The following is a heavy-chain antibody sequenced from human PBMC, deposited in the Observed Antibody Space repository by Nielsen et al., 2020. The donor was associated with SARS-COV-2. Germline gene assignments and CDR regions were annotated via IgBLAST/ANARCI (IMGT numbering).Heavy chain of an antibody. J-gene: IGHJ2*01. D-gene: IGHD4-17*01. V-gene: IGHV4-59*01. CDR2: IHHSGYT. CDR3: ARCRRPYHLFSGDYYWYFDL. Sequence: SETLSLTCSVSGGTMHNYYWNWIRQPPGKGLEWIGYIHHSGYTIYNPSLNSRVTISVDTPNKQVTLQLSSVTAADTAVYYCARCRRPYHLFSGDYYWYFDLWGRGTLVTVSS. CDR1: GGTMHNYY.